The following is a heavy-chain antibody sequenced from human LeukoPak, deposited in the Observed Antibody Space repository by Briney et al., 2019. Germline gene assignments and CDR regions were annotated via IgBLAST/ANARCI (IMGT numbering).Heavy chain of an antibody. CDR2: IYYSGST. CDR1: GGSISSYH. J-gene: IGHJ4*02. V-gene: IGHV4-39*07. CDR3: ARLTTMVRGVAFDY. D-gene: IGHD3-10*01. Sequence: SETLSLTCTVSGGSISSYHWGWIRQPPGKGLEWIGSIYYSGSTYYNPSLKSRVTISVDTSKNQFSLKLSSVTAADTAVYYCARLTTMVRGVAFDYWGQGTLVTVSS.